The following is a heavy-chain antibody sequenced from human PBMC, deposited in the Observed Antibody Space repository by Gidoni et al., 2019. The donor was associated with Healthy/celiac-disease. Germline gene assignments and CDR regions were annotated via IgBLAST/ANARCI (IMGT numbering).Heavy chain of an antibody. CDR2: IIPIFGTA. J-gene: IGHJ4*02. Sequence: QAQLVQSGAEVKKPGSSVQVSCKASGGTFSSYPISWVRQAPGQGLEWMGGIIPIFGTANYAQKFQGRVTITADESTSTAYMELSSLRSEDTAVYYCASSVIACGGDCYSGFDYWGQGTLVTVSS. CDR1: GGTFSSYP. CDR3: ASSVIACGGDCYSGFDY. D-gene: IGHD2-21*02. V-gene: IGHV1-69*01.